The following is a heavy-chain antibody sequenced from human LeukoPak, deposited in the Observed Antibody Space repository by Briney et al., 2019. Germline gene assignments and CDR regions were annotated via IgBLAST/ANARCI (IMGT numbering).Heavy chain of an antibody. Sequence: GGSLRLSCAASGFTFSNYAMHWVRQAPGKGLEWLAVISDDGTKRNYADSVVGRFTISRDKSNNTLYLQMNSLRAEDSAVYYCAKDRETTASGTFDHWGQGILVTVSS. CDR1: GFTFSNYA. CDR3: AKDRETTASGTFDH. J-gene: IGHJ4*02. D-gene: IGHD6-13*01. V-gene: IGHV3-30*04. CDR2: ISDDGTKR.